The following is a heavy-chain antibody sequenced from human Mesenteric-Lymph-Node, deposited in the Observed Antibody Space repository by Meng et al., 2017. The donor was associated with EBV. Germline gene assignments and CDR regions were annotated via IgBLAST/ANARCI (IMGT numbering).Heavy chain of an antibody. V-gene: IGHV4-30-4*01. J-gene: IGHJ4*02. CDR2: IYYSGST. CDR1: GGSISSGGYY. D-gene: IGHD6-19*01. Sequence: QVSLRGVGHGLVKPSQALSLTCAVSGGSISSGGYYWSWIRQPPGKGLEWIGYIYYSGSTYYNPSLKSRVTISVDTSKNQFSLKLSSVTAADTAVYYCARVEQWLLYFDYWGQGTLVTVSS. CDR3: ARVEQWLLYFDY.